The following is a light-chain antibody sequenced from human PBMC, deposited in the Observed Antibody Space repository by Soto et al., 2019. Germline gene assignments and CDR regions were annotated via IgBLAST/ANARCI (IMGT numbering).Light chain of an antibody. CDR3: TSYTSSSTYV. V-gene: IGLV2-14*01. CDR2: DVS. Sequence: QSVLTQPASVSGSPGQSSAISCTGTSSDVGNYNYVSWYQQHPDKAPKLMIFDVSNRPSGVSDRFSGSKSGNTASLTISGLQADDEADYYCTSYTSSSTYVFGTGTKVTVL. CDR1: SSDVGNYNY. J-gene: IGLJ1*01.